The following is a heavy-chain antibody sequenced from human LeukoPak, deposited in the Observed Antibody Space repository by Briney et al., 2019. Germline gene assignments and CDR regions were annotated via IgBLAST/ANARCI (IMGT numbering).Heavy chain of an antibody. J-gene: IGHJ4*02. CDR3: ARGYNYGSVTFDY. CDR1: GYRFTSYW. D-gene: IGHD5-18*01. CDR2: IYPGDSDT. V-gene: IGHV5-51*01. Sequence: GESLKISCKGSGYRFTSYWIGWVRQMPGKGLEWMGIIYPGDSDTTTSPSFQGQVTISADKSISTAYLQWSSLKASDTAMYYCARGYNYGSVTFDYWGQGTLVTVSS.